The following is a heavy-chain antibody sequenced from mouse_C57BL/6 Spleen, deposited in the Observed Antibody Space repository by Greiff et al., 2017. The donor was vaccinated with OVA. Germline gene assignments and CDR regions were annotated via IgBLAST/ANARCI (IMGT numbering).Heavy chain of an antibody. Sequence: EVQVVESGGGLVQPGGSLSLSCAASGFTFTDYYMSWVRQPPGKALEWLGFIRNKANGYTTEYSASVKGRFTISRDNSQSILYLQMNALRAEDSATYYCARSSSIYYDYDYWGQGTTLTVSS. CDR1: GFTFTDYY. J-gene: IGHJ2*01. V-gene: IGHV7-3*01. CDR3: ARSSSIYYDYDY. D-gene: IGHD2-4*01. CDR2: IRNKANGYTT.